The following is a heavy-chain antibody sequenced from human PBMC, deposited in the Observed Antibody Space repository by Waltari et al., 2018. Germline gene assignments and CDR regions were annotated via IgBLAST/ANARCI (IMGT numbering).Heavy chain of an antibody. CDR2: MNPNSGNT. D-gene: IGHD4-17*01. Sequence: QVQLVQSGAEVKKPGASVKVSCKASGDAFTSYDIKRVPQATGQGLEWMGWMNPNSGNTGYAQKFQGRVTMTRNTSISTAYMERSSLRSEDTAVYYCARVKTTQTGYDYWGQGTLVTVSS. V-gene: IGHV1-8*01. CDR3: ARVKTTQTGYDY. CDR1: GDAFTSYD. J-gene: IGHJ4*02.